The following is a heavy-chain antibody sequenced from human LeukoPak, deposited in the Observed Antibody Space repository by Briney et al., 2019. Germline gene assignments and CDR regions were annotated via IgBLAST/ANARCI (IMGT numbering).Heavy chain of an antibody. Sequence: GGSLGLSCAASGFTFSSHWMSWVRQGLGKGLEWVANIKQDGSEKYYVDSVKGRFTISRDNAKNSLYLQMNSLRAEDTAVYYCARSNREFASGTGDFWGQGTLVTVSS. CDR1: GFTFSSHW. CDR2: IKQDGSEK. J-gene: IGHJ4*02. CDR3: ARSNREFASGTGDF. V-gene: IGHV3-7*05. D-gene: IGHD3-10*01.